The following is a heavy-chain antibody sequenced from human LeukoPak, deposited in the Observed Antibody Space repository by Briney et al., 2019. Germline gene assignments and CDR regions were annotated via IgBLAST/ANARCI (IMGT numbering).Heavy chain of an antibody. CDR3: ARGLIWGDTAIGVDY. Sequence: SEALSLTCAVYVGSFSGYYWSWIRQPPGKGLEWIGEINHSGSTNYNPSLKSRVTISVDTSKNQFSLKLRSVTAADTAVYYCARGLIWGDTAIGVDYWGQGTLVTVSS. CDR2: INHSGST. D-gene: IGHD5-18*01. V-gene: IGHV4-34*01. CDR1: VGSFSGYY. J-gene: IGHJ4*02.